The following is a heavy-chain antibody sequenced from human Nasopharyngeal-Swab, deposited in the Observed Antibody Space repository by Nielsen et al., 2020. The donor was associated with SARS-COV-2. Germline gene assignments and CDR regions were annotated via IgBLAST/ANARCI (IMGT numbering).Heavy chain of an antibody. CDR1: GGSISSYY. J-gene: IGHJ4*02. CDR3: ARGYHSSSLDY. CDR2: IYYSGST. V-gene: IGHV4-59*13. D-gene: IGHD6-13*01. Sequence: SETLSLTCTVSGGSISSYYWSWIRQLPGKGLEWIGYIYYSGSTNYNPSLKSRVTISVDTSKNQFSLKLSSVTAADTAVYYCARGYHSSSLDYWGQGTLVTVSS.